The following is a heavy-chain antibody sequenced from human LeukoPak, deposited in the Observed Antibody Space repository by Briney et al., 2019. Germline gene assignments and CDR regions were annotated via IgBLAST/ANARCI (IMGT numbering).Heavy chain of an antibody. J-gene: IGHJ4*02. D-gene: IGHD2-8*01. V-gene: IGHV4-34*01. Sequence: SETLSLTCAVYGGSFSGYYWSWIRQPPGKGLEWIGEINHSGSTNYNPSLKSRVTISVDTSKNQFSLKLSSVTAADTAVYYCARGPYIVLMVYAKPFDYWGQGTLVTVSP. CDR1: GGSFSGYY. CDR3: ARGPYIVLMVYAKPFDY. CDR2: INHSGST.